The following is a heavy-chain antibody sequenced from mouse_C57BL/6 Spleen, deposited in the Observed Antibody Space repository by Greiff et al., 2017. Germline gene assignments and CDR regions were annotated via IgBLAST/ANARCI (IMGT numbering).Heavy chain of an antibody. J-gene: IGHJ1*03. CDR3: TIYHYYCSINWYFDV. D-gene: IGHD1-1*01. CDR1: GYTFTSYT. V-gene: IGHV1-4*01. Sequence: QVQLKQSGAELARPGASVKMSCKASGYTFTSYTMHWVKQRPGQGLEWIGNINPSSGDTKNNQKFKAKATLTADKSSSTAYMQLSSLTSEDSAVYYCTIYHYYCSINWYFDVWGTGTTVTVSS. CDR2: INPSSGDT.